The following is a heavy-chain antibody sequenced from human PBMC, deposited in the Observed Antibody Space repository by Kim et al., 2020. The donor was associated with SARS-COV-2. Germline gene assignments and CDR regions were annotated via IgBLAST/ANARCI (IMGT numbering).Heavy chain of an antibody. Sequence: GRFTISRANAKNSLYLQMNSLRDEDTAVYYCAGDEKEHGTVRARGHFDYWGQGTLVTVSS. CDR3: AGDEKEHGTVRARGHFDY. D-gene: IGHD3-10*01. V-gene: IGHV3-48*02. J-gene: IGHJ4*02.